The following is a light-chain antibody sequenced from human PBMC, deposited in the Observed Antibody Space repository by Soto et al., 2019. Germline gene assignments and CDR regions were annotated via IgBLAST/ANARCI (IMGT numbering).Light chain of an antibody. V-gene: IGKV4-1*01. J-gene: IGKJ2*01. Sequence: DIVMTQSPDSLAVSLGERATINCKSSQSVLYSPNNRNCLAWFQQKPGQPPKLLIYWASTRESGVPDRFSGSGSGTDFTLTISSLQAEDVAVYYCQQFYSTPPTFGQGTKLEIK. CDR1: QSVLYSPNNRNC. CDR2: WAS. CDR3: QQFYSTPPT.